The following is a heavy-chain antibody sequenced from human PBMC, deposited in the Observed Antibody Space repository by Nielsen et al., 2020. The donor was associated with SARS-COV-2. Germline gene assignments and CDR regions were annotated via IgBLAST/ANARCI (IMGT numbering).Heavy chain of an antibody. CDR2: IYYSGST. Sequence: SETLSLTCTVSGGSISSYYWSWIRQPPGKGLEWIGSIYYSGSTYYNPSLKSRVTISVDTSKNQFSLKLSSVTAADTAVYYCASDYYLTEEGNWFDPWGQGTLVTVSS. CDR1: GGSISSYY. D-gene: IGHD3-10*01. CDR3: ASDYYLTEEGNWFDP. V-gene: IGHV4-39*01. J-gene: IGHJ5*02.